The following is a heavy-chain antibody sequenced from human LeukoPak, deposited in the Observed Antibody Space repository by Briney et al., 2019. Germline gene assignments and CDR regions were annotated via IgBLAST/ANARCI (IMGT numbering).Heavy chain of an antibody. CDR3: GGAATGTVGWFDP. J-gene: IGHJ5*02. V-gene: IGHV4-39*01. CDR2: IYYTRST. Sequence: SETLSLTCTVSGGSISSSSYYWGWIRQPPGKGLEWIGSIYYTRSTYYNPSLKSRVTISVDTSKNQFSLKLTSVTAADTAVYYCGGAATGTVGWFDPWGQGTLVTVSS. D-gene: IGHD6-13*01. CDR1: GGSISSSSYY.